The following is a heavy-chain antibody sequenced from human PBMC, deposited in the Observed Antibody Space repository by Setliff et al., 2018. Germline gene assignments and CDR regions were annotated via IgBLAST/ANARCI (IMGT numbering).Heavy chain of an antibody. D-gene: IGHD4-17*01. CDR1: GFSFSNYA. CDR2: ISYDGINK. V-gene: IGHV3-30*01. Sequence: GGSLRLSCAASGFSFSNYAMHWVRQAPGKGLEWVAVISYDGINKYYADSVRGRFTISRDNSKNTLYLQMNSLRPEDTAVYYCTTSISEDYDYGENEGVYYYYYYMDVWGKGTTVTVSS. J-gene: IGHJ6*03. CDR3: TTSISEDYDYGENEGVYYYYYYMDV.